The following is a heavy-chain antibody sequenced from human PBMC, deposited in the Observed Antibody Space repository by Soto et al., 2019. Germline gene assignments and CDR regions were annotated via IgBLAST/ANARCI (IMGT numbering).Heavy chain of an antibody. CDR1: EFTFSSFW. V-gene: IGHV3-7*01. CDR2: INQDGSGR. D-gene: IGHD3-16*02. Sequence: EVQLVASGGGLVQPGGSLRLSCAASEFTFSSFWMSWLRQSPGKGLEWLAQINQDGSGRYYVDSVKGRFTISRDNAKNSLYLQMNSLGAEDTAVYYCARDVNRIFDYWGQGTLVTVSS. J-gene: IGHJ4*02. CDR3: ARDVNRIFDY.